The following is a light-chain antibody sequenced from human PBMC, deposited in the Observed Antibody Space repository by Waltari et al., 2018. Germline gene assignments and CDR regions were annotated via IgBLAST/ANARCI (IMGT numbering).Light chain of an antibody. J-gene: IGKJ1*01. CDR2: AAS. CDR1: QSLLHTNGHYY. V-gene: IGKV2-28*01. CDR3: MQALQTWT. Sequence: EIVMNQSPLSLSVTLGEPASISCTSSQSLLHTNGHYYLDWYLQKPGQSPQLLVYAASKRAPVVPDRFSGSGSGRDFTLTISRVEADDFGTYFCMQALQTWTFGQGTKVDMK.